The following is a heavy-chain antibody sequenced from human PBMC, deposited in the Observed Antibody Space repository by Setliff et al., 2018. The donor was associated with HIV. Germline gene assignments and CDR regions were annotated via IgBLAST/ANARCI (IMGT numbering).Heavy chain of an antibody. CDR3: ARAAAGNTGPFDL. D-gene: IGHD3-10*01. Sequence: ETLSLTCTVSDSGTYYWSWIRQPAGKGLEWIGRVSSRGDTNYNPSLKSRVTMSVNTSKNQFSLKLTSVTASDTAVYYCARAAAGNTGPFDLWGQGSPVTVSS. CDR2: VSSRGDT. J-gene: IGHJ4*02. CDR1: DSGTYY. V-gene: IGHV4-4*07.